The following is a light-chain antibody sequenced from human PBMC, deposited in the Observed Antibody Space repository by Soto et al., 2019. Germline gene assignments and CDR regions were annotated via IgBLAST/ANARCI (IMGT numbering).Light chain of an antibody. Sequence: YELTQPPSVSVAPGQTASISCGGNNIGSRSVHWYQQKPGQAPVLVVYDDRDRPSGIPERFAGSNSGNTATLTISRVEAGDEADYYCQVWDSTSDHYVFGTGTKVTVL. J-gene: IGLJ1*01. CDR1: NIGSRS. V-gene: IGLV3-21*02. CDR3: QVWDSTSDHYV. CDR2: DDR.